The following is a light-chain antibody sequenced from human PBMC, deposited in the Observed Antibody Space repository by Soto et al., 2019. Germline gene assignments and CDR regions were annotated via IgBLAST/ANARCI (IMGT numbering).Light chain of an antibody. V-gene: IGKV1-9*01. J-gene: IGKJ2*01. CDR1: QGISNH. CDR2: AAS. CDR3: QQLNSFPPMYT. Sequence: DIQLTQSPSFLSASIGDRVAITCRASQGISNHLAWYQQKPGKAPNLLIFAASTLQSGVPSRFSGSGSGTEFTLTISSLQPEDFATYYCQQLNSFPPMYTFGQGTKLEIK.